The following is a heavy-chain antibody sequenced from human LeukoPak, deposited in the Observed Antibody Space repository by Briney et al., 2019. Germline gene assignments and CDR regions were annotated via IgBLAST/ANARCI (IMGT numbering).Heavy chain of an antibody. V-gene: IGHV1-69*13. CDR3: AVGGIPGYYYGMDV. CDR2: IIPTFGTA. CDR1: GGTFSSYA. D-gene: IGHD3-16*01. Sequence: ASVKVSCKASGGTFSSYAISWVRQAPGQGLEWMGGIIPTFGTANYAQKFQGRVTITADESTSTAYMELSSLRSEDTAVYYCAVGGIPGYYYGMDVWGQGTTVTVSS. J-gene: IGHJ6*02.